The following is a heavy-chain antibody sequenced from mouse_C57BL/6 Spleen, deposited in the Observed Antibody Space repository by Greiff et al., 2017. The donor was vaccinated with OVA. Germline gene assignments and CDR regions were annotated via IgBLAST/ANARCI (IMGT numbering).Heavy chain of an antibody. CDR1: GYTFTDYY. CDR2: INPNNGGT. J-gene: IGHJ4*01. V-gene: IGHV1-26*01. Sequence: EVQLQQSGPELVKPGASVKISCKASGYTFTDYYMNWVKQSHGKSLEWIGDINPNNGGTSYNQKFKGKATLTVDKSSSTAYMELRSLTSEDSAVYYCARGWSLGYYAMDYWGQGTSVTVSS. D-gene: IGHD2-3*01. CDR3: ARGWSLGYYAMDY.